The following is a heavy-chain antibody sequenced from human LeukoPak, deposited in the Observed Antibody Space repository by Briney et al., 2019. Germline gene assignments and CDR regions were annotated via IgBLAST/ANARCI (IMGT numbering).Heavy chain of an antibody. D-gene: IGHD3-3*01. CDR2: IRDSGTTT. V-gene: IGHV3-48*04. CDR1: GFTFGRHS. J-gene: IGHJ3*01. CDR3: ARGFWSGPSGWGVCFDL. Sequence: GGSLRLSCAASGFTFGRHSMNWVRQAPGKRPEWISYIRDSGTTTYYADSVKGRFSVSRDNAKNSLYLQMNGLRVEDTAVYFCARGFWSGPSGWGVCFDLWGQGTMVTVSS.